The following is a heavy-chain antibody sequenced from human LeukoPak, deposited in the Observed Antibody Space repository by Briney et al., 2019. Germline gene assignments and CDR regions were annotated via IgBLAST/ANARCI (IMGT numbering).Heavy chain of an antibody. CDR2: IYTSGST. CDR3: ARANGYYDFWTPQYYFDY. D-gene: IGHD3-3*01. CDR1: GGSISSYY. Sequence: SETLSLTCTVFGGSISSYYWSWIRQPAGKGLEWIGRIYTSGSTNYNPSLKSRVTMSVDTSKNQFSLKLSSVTAADTAVYYCARANGYYDFWTPQYYFDYWGQGTLVTVSS. J-gene: IGHJ4*02. V-gene: IGHV4-4*07.